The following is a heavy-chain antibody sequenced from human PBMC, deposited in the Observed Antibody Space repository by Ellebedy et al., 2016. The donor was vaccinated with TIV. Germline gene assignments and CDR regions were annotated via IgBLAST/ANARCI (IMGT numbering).Heavy chain of an antibody. Sequence: GESLKISCVASGFNFDSNAMSWVRQAPGKGLEWVSGIVGSGAQKYADSVKGRFTISRDNSKSTVDLQMNSLRAEDTAVYFCAKDRTPGDGYWVFDYWGQGTLVTVSS. D-gene: IGHD5-18*01. CDR2: IVGSGA. V-gene: IGHV3-23*01. J-gene: IGHJ4*02. CDR3: AKDRTPGDGYWVFDY. CDR1: GFNFDSNA.